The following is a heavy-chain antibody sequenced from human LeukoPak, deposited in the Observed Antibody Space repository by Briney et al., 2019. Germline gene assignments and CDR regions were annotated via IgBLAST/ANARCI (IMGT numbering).Heavy chain of an antibody. J-gene: IGHJ4*02. CDR1: GFTFDDYA. V-gene: IGHV3-9*01. CDR3: GKSLMVRGVIIN. Sequence: GGSLRLSCAASGFTFDDYAMHWVRQAPGKGLEWVSGISWNSGSIGYADSVKGRFTISRDNAKISLYMQMNGLRAEDTSLYYCGKSLMVRGVIINWGQGTLVTVSS. CDR2: ISWNSGSI. D-gene: IGHD3-10*01.